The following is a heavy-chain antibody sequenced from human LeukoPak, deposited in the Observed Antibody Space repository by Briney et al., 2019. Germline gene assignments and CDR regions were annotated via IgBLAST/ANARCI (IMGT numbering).Heavy chain of an antibody. V-gene: IGHV4-59*01. CDR3: ARGYCSSTSCYYPD. D-gene: IGHD2-2*01. CDR1: GGSISSYY. Sequence: PSETLSLTCTVSGGSISSYYWSWIRQPPGKGLEWIGYIYYSGSTNYNPSLKSRVTISVDTSKNQFSLKLSSVTAADTAVYYCARGYCSSTSCYYPDWGQGTLVTVSS. J-gene: IGHJ4*02. CDR2: IYYSGST.